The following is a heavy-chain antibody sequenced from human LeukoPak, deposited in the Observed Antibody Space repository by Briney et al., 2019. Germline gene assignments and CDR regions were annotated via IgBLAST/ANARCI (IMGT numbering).Heavy chain of an antibody. J-gene: IGHJ4*02. D-gene: IGHD2-2*01. V-gene: IGHV3-23*01. CDR1: GFTFSSYA. CDR2: ISGSGAST. CDR3: AKTRGSYCSSTSCSAFDY. Sequence: GGSLRLSCAASGFTFSSYAMSWVRQAPGKGLEWVSTISGSGASTYYADSVKGRFTISRDNSKNTLYLQMNGLRAEDTAVYYCAKTRGSYCSSTSCSAFDYWGQGTLVTVSS.